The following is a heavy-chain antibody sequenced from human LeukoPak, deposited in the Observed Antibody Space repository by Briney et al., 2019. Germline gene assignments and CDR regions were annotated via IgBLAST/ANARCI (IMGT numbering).Heavy chain of an antibody. CDR2: LSYDGSDK. J-gene: IGHJ4*02. Sequence: PGGSLRLSCAASGFTFTKFGIHWVRQAPGKGLEKVSFLSYDGSDKYYADSVKGRFTISRDNSKNTLYLQMNSLRAEDTARYYCAKQKGYCSGGSCYYSDYWGQGTLVTVSS. CDR3: AKQKGYCSGGSCYYSDY. V-gene: IGHV3-30*18. CDR1: GFTFTKFG. D-gene: IGHD2-15*01.